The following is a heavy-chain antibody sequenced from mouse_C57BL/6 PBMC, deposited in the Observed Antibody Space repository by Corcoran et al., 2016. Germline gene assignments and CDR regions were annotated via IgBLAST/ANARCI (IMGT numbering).Heavy chain of an antibody. CDR1: GYAFSSYW. CDR2: IYPGDGDT. CDR3: ARSNYGSSYKYFDV. D-gene: IGHD1-1*01. J-gene: IGHJ1*03. Sequence: QVQLQQSGAELVKPGASVKISCKASGYAFSSYWMNWVKQRPGKGLEGIGQIYPGDGDTNYNGKFKGKATLTADKSSSTAYMQLSSLPSEDSAVYFCARSNYGSSYKYFDVWGTGTTVTVSS. V-gene: IGHV1-80*01.